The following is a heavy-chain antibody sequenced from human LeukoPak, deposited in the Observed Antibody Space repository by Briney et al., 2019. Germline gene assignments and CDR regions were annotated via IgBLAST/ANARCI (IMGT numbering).Heavy chain of an antibody. V-gene: IGHV1-18*01. CDR2: ISAYNGNK. J-gene: IGHJ6*02. CDR3: ARDAYDSSGYYYVPLGMDV. D-gene: IGHD3-22*01. CDR1: GDTFTNYG. Sequence: ASVKVSCKASGDTFTNYGITWVRQAPGQGLEWMGWISAYNGNKNYAQKVRGRVTMTTDTSTGTAYMELRSLRSDDTAVYYCARDAYDSSGYYYVPLGMDVWGQGTTVTVSS.